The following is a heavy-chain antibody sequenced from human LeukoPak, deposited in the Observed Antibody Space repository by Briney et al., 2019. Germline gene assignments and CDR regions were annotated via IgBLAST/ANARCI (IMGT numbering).Heavy chain of an antibody. Sequence: SETLSLTCAVYGGSLSGYYWSWIRQPPGKGLEWIGEINHSGSTNYNPSLKSRVTISVDTSKNQFSLKLSSVTAADTAVYYCARAGYSYGPLDYWGQGTLVTVSS. CDR2: INHSGST. D-gene: IGHD5-18*01. J-gene: IGHJ4*02. CDR1: GGSLSGYY. CDR3: ARAGYSYGPLDY. V-gene: IGHV4-34*01.